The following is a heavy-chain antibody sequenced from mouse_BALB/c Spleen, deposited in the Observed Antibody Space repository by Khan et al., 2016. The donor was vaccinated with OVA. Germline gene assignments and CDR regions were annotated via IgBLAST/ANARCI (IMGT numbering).Heavy chain of an antibody. V-gene: IGHV1S41*01. CDR3: ARENYYCRTCYAMDY. D-gene: IGHD1-1*01. Sequence: DLVKPGASVKLSCKASGYTFTSYWINWIKQRPGQGLEWIGRIAPGSGSTDYDEKFKGKATLTVDTFSSTAYLQLRSLQSEDSAVYVCARENYYCRTCYAMDYWGQGTSVTVYS. J-gene: IGHJ4*01. CDR2: IAPGSGST. CDR1: GYTFTSYW.